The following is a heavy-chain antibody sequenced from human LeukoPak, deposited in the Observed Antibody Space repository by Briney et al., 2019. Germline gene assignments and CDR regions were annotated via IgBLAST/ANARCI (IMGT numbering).Heavy chain of an antibody. J-gene: IGHJ3*02. CDR1: GFTFSSYA. Sequence: PGESLRLSCAASGFTFSSYAMSWVRQAPGKGLEWVSAISGSGGSTYYAASVKRRFTISRDNSKNMLYLQMNSPRAEATVVYYCAQDRGRVTMIVVVTLDVFDIWGEGTMVTVSS. CDR2: ISGSGGST. D-gene: IGHD3-22*01. CDR3: AQDRGRVTMIVVVTLDVFDI. V-gene: IGHV3-23*01.